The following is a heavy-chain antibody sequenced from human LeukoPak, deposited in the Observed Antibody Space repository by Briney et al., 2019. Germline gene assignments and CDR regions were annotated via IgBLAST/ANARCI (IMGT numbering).Heavy chain of an antibody. D-gene: IGHD2-2*01. V-gene: IGHV1-3*01. CDR3: ARVGCSSTSCHLDYYYYMDV. Sequence: ASVKVSCKASGYTFTSYAMHWVRQAPGQRLEWMGWINAGNGNTKYSQKFQGRVTITRDTSASTAYMELSSLRSEDTAVYYCARVGCSSTSCHLDYYYYMDVWGKGTTVTVSS. CDR1: GYTFTSYA. CDR2: INAGNGNT. J-gene: IGHJ6*03.